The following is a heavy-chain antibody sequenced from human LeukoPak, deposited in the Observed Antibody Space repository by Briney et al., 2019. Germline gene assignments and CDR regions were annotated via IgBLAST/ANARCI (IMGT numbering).Heavy chain of an antibody. D-gene: IGHD4-11*01. Sequence: PGGSLRLSCAESRFTFSHYAMHWVPQAPGKGLEWVAVIWSDGTNQYYAASVKGRFTISRDDSDKTVYLQMNSLRPEDTGVYYCANDDEGGFDYSNSFEYWGQGTPVTVST. J-gene: IGHJ4*02. V-gene: IGHV3-33*06. CDR1: RFTFSHYA. CDR2: IWSDGTNQ. CDR3: ANDDEGGFDYSNSFEY.